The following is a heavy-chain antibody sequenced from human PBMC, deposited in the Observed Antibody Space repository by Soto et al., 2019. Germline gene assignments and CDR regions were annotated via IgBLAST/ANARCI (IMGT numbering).Heavy chain of an antibody. D-gene: IGHD5-12*01. J-gene: IGHJ5*02. CDR2: INPSGGST. CDR3: ARDLGNSGYDSGWFDP. Sequence: QVQLVQSGAEVKKPGASVKVSSKASGCTFTSYYMHWVRQAPGQGLEWMGIINPSGGSTSYAQKFQGRVTMTRDTSTSTVYMELSSLRSEDTAVYYCARDLGNSGYDSGWFDPWGQGTLVTVSS. V-gene: IGHV1-46*01. CDR1: GCTFTSYY.